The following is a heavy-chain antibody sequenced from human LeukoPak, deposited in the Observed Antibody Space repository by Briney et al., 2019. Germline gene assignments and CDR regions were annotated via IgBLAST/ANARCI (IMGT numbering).Heavy chain of an antibody. V-gene: IGHV3-11*01. CDR3: AKDMQLAHYYYYYYMDV. J-gene: IGHJ6*03. Sequence: SGGFLRLSCAASGFTFSDYYMSWIRQAPGKGLEWVSYISSSGSTIYYADSVKGRFTISRDNSKNTLYLQMNSLRAEDTAVYYCAKDMQLAHYYYYYYMDVWGKGTTVTVSS. D-gene: IGHD6-6*01. CDR1: GFTFSDYY. CDR2: ISSSGSTI.